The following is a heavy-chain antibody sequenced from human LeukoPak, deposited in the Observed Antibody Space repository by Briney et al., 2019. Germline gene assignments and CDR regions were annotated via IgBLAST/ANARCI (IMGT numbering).Heavy chain of an antibody. J-gene: IGHJ4*02. D-gene: IGHD2-2*01. Sequence: PGGSLRLSCAASGFTFSSYSMNWVRQAPGKGLEWVSYISSSTIYYADSVKGRFTISRDNAKNSLYLQMNSLRDEDTAVYYCARYVVPHEGDPWEGILGYWGQGTLVTVSS. CDR1: GFTFSSYS. V-gene: IGHV3-48*02. CDR3: ARYVVPHEGDPWEGILGY. CDR2: ISSSTI.